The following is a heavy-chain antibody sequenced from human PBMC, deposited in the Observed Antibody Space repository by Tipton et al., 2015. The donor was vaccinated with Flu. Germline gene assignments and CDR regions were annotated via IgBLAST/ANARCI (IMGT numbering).Heavy chain of an antibody. V-gene: IGHV3-7*01. Sequence: AVSGFTFSSYWMSWVRQAPGKGLEWVANIKEDGSEEYYVDSVKGRFTISRDNAKNSLYLQMNSLRVEDTAVYFCARDLGSSGSFDYWGQGTLVTVSS. CDR3: ARDLGSSGSFDY. J-gene: IGHJ4*02. CDR2: IKEDGSEE. CDR1: GFTFSSYW. D-gene: IGHD6-13*01.